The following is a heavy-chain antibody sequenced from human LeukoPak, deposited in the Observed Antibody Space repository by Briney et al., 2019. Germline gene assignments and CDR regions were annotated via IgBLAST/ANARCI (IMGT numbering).Heavy chain of an antibody. CDR2: ISYDGSKK. J-gene: IGHJ3*01. D-gene: IGHD3-10*01. CDR3: ARDPSFITMVRGVIIKE. CDR1: ASIFTNCA. Sequence: PGGSLRLSCAASASIFTNCALHWVRQAPGKGLDWVASISYDGSKKYYEDSVKGRFTISRDNSKNTLYLQMNSLRAGDTAVYYCARDPSFITMVRGVIIKEGGQGTMVTVSS. V-gene: IGHV3-30-3*01.